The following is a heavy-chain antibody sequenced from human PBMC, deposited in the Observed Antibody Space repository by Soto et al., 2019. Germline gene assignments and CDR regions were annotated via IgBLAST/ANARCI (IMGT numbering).Heavy chain of an antibody. CDR3: ARGGIH. D-gene: IGHD6-13*01. CDR1: GYTFNSHE. J-gene: IGHJ4*02. V-gene: IGHV3-48*03. Sequence: EVRLVESGGGSGQPGGSLRLSCVASGYTFNSHEMNWIRQTPGKGLEWISSISGSGTTKYADSVKGRFTISRDNAHKSIYLEMNSQRVEDTGVYYCARGGIHWGQGALVTVSS. CDR2: ISGSGTT.